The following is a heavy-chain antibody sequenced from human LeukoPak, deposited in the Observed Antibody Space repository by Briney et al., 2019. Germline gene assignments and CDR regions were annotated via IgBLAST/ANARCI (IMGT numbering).Heavy chain of an antibody. V-gene: IGHV3-53*01. CDR1: GFNVSANY. J-gene: IGHJ3*02. CDR3: ARGITRQTYGYSDGWIAFAI. CDR2: IYSSGST. Sequence: GGSLRLSCAASGFNVSANYMTWVRQAPGKGLEWVSVIYSSGSTYYADSVRGRFTLSRDNSQNTLYLHVNSLRVEDTAVYYCARGITRQTYGYSDGWIAFAIWGQGTMVTVSS. D-gene: IGHD5-12*01.